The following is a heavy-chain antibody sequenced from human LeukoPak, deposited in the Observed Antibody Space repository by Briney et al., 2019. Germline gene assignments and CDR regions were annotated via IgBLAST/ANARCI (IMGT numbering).Heavy chain of an antibody. CDR1: GYIFTSYD. Sequence: ASVKVSCKSSGYIFTSYDIYWVRQATGQGLEWMGWMNPNSGNTGYAQKFQGRVTMTTNTSISTAYMELSSLRSEDTAVYYCARGHGESDAFDIWGQGTMVTVSS. CDR2: MNPNSGNT. CDR3: ARGHGESDAFDI. V-gene: IGHV1-8*01. J-gene: IGHJ3*02. D-gene: IGHD2/OR15-2a*01.